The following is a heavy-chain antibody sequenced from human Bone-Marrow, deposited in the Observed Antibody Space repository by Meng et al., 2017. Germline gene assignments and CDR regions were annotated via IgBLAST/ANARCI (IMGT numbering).Heavy chain of an antibody. CDR1: GFTFSSYA. V-gene: IGHV3-48*03. CDR2: ISSSGSTI. CDR3: AGELWLRVDAFDI. Sequence: LSLTCAASGFTFSSYAMSWVRQAPGKGLEWVSYISSSGSTIYYADSVKGRFTISRDNAKNSLYLQMNSLRAEDTAVYYCAGELWLRVDAFDIWGQGTTVTVSS. J-gene: IGHJ3*02. D-gene: IGHD5-18*01.